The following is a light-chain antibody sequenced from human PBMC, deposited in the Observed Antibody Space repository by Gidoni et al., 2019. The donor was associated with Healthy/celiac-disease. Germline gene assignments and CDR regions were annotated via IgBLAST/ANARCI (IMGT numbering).Light chain of an antibody. CDR2: GAS. J-gene: IGKJ1*01. CDR3: QQYGSSRRT. CDR1: QSVSSSY. Sequence: EIVLTQSPGTLSLSPGERATLSCRASQSVSSSYLAWYQQKPGQAPRLLIYGASSRATGIPHRFSGSGAGTDFTLTISRLEPEDFAVYYCQQYGSSRRTFGQGTKVEIK. V-gene: IGKV3-20*01.